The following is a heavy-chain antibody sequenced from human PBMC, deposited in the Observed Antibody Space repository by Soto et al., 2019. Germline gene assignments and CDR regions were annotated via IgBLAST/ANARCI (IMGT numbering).Heavy chain of an antibody. CDR2: FDPEDGET. CDR1: GYTLTELS. V-gene: IGHV1-24*01. CDR3: ATVGFLRATTYYYYYMDV. D-gene: IGHD1-26*01. J-gene: IGHJ6*03. Sequence: ASVKVSCKVSGYTLTELSMHWVRRAPGKGLEWMGGFDPEDGETIYAQKFQGRVTMTEDTSTDTAYMELSSLRSEDTAVYYCATVGFLRATTYYYYYMDVWGKGTTVTVSS.